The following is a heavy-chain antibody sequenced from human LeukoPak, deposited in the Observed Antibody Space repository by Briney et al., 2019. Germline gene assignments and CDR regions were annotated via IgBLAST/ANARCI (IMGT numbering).Heavy chain of an antibody. CDR1: GGSFSGYY. Sequence: KPSETLSLTCAVYGGSFSGYYWSWTRQPPGKGLEWIGEINHSGSTNYNPSLKSRVTISVDTSKNQFSLKLSSVTAADTAVYYCARGPRYYYDSSGRYDYWGQGTLVTVSS. J-gene: IGHJ4*02. V-gene: IGHV4-34*01. CDR2: INHSGST. CDR3: ARGPRYYYDSSGRYDY. D-gene: IGHD3-22*01.